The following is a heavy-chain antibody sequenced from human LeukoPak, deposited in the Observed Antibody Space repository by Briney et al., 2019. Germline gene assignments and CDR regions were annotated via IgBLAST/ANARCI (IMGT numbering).Heavy chain of an antibody. Sequence: SETLSLTCTVSGGSINSGNYYWSWIRQPAGKGLEWIGRMDTSGSTNYNPSLKSRVSISVDTSKNQFSLKLTSVTAADTAVYYCARYLGYCSGGSCLQWAFDIWGQGTMVTVSS. CDR1: GGSINSGNYY. CDR2: MDTSGST. CDR3: ARYLGYCSGGSCLQWAFDI. D-gene: IGHD2-15*01. V-gene: IGHV4-61*02. J-gene: IGHJ3*02.